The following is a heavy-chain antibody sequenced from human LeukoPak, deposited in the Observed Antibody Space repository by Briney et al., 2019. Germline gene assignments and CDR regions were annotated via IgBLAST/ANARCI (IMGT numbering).Heavy chain of an antibody. CDR1: GFTFSSYW. J-gene: IGHJ3*02. Sequence: GGSLRLSCAASGFTFSSYWMSWVRQAPGKGLEWVANIKQDGSEKYYVDSVKGRFTISRDNAKNSLYLQMNSLRAEDTAVYYCARDRNIVLMVYAMAYTFDIWGQGTMVTVSS. D-gene: IGHD2-8*01. CDR2: IKQDGSEK. V-gene: IGHV3-7*01. CDR3: ARDRNIVLMVYAMAYTFDI.